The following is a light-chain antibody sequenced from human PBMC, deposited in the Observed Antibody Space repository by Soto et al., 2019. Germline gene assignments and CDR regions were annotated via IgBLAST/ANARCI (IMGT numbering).Light chain of an antibody. CDR1: QSVSSY. V-gene: IGKV3-11*01. CDR3: QQRSKLVT. J-gene: IGKJ5*01. Sequence: IGVTKSPFTLSLSPGVRATLSCRASQSVSSYLAWYQQEPGQAPRLLIYDASNRATGIPARFSGSGSGTDFTLTISSLEPEDFAVYYCQQRSKLVTFGQGTRLEI. CDR2: DAS.